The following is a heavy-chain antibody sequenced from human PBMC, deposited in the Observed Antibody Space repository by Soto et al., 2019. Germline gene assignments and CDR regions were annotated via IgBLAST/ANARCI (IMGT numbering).Heavy chain of an antibody. V-gene: IGHV4-31*03. J-gene: IGHJ4*02. D-gene: IGHD2-15*01. Sequence: QVQLQESGPGLVKPSQTLSITCTVSGGSISSGGYYWSWTRQHPGKGLEWIGYIYYSGSTYYNPSLKSRVTISVATSKNRCSLKLSSVTAADTAVYCCARVYCSGGSCYEFGYWGQGTLVTVSS. CDR3: ARVYCSGGSCYEFGY. CDR2: IYYSGST. CDR1: GGSISSGGYY.